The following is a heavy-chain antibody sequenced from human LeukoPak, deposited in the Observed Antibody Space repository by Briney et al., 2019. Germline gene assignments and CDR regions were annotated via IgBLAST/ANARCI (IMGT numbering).Heavy chain of an antibody. CDR2: ISNSGST. V-gene: IGHV4-30-4*01. J-gene: IGHJ4*02. D-gene: IGHD3-10*01. CDR1: GGSISSGDYY. CDR3: VRGPGGYFDY. Sequence: SETLPLTCTVSGGSISSGDYYWSWIRQPPGKVLEWIGYISNSGSTYYSPSLKSRVTISGDTSKNQFSLKLSSVTAADTSVYYCVRGPGGYFDYWGQGTLVTVSS.